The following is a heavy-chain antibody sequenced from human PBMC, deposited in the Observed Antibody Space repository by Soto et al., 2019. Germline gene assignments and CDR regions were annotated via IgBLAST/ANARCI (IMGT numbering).Heavy chain of an antibody. CDR2: IYYSGST. CDR1: GGSISSSSYY. D-gene: IGHD5-12*01. J-gene: IGHJ6*02. CDR3: ARLSHGSYYYGMDV. Sequence: SETLSLTCTVSGGSISSSSYYWGWIRQPPGKGLEWIGSIYYSGSTYYNPSLKSRVTISVDTSKNQLSLKLSSVTAADTAVYYCARLSHGSYYYGMDVWGQGTTVTVSS. V-gene: IGHV4-39*01.